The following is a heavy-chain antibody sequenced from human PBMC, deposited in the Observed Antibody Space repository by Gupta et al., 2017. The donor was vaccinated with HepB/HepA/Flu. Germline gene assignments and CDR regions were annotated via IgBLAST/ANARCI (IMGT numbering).Heavy chain of an antibody. CDR1: GFTFSSYW. V-gene: IGHV3-7*01. CDR3: ARFFRVLSGITIFGVVITPFDY. D-gene: IGHD3-3*01. CDR2: IKQDGSEK. Sequence: EVQLVESGGGLVQPGGSLRLSCAASGFTFSSYWMSWVRQAPGKGLEWVANIKQDGSEKYYVESVKGRFTSSRDNAKNSLYLQMNSLRAEDTAVYYCARFFRVLSGITIFGVVITPFDYWGQGTLVTVSS. J-gene: IGHJ4*02.